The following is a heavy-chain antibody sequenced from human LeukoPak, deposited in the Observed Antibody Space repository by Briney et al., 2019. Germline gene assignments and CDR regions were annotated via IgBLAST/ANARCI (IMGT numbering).Heavy chain of an antibody. J-gene: IGHJ6*03. CDR2: ISAYNGNT. D-gene: IGHD2-2*01. Sequence: ASVKVSRKASGYTFTSYGISWVRQAPGQGLEWMGWISAYNGNTNDAQKLQGRVTMTTDTSTSTAYMELRSLRSDDTAVYYCARMRGYRCSSTSCYYYYYMDVWGKGTTVTVSS. CDR3: ARMRGYRCSSTSCYYYYYMDV. CDR1: GYTFTSYG. V-gene: IGHV1-18*01.